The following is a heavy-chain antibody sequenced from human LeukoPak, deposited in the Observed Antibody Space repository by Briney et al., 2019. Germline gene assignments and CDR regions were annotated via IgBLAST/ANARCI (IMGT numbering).Heavy chain of an antibody. D-gene: IGHD4-17*01. V-gene: IGHV3-23*01. J-gene: IGHJ4*02. CDR3: AKDKSQPRISHSQLLFGLLSSTVTTEPDYYFDY. CDR1: GFTFSSYA. Sequence: GGSLRLSCAASGFTFSSYAMSWVRQAPGKGLEWVSAISGSGGSTYYADSVKGRFTISRDNSKNTLYLQMNSLRAEDTAVYYCAKDKSQPRISHSQLLFGLLSSTVTTEPDYYFDYWGQGTLVTVSS. CDR2: ISGSGGST.